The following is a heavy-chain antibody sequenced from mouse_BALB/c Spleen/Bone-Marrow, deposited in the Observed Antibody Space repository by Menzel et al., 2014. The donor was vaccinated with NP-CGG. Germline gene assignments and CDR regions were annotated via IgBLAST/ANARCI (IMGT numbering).Heavy chain of an antibody. V-gene: IGHV2-9*02. CDR3: ARGSYYEGAMDY. J-gene: IGHJ4*01. D-gene: IGHD1-1*01. Sequence: VMLVESGPGLVSPSQRLSITCPVSGFSLTSYGIHWVRPPPGKVLEWLGVIWAGGSTNSNSALMSRLSISKDNSKSQVFLKMNSLQTDDTAMYYCARGSYYEGAMDYWGQGTSVTVSS. CDR1: GFSLTSYG. CDR2: IWAGGST.